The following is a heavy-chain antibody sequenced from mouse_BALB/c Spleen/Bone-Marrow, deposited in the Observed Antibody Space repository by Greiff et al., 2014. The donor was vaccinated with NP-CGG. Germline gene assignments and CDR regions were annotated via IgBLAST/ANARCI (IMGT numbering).Heavy chain of an antibody. CDR1: GFNIRDTY. J-gene: IGHJ3*01. V-gene: IGHV14-3*02. CDR2: IDPANGNT. D-gene: IGHD1-1*01. CDR3: ASYYYGSSGFAY. Sequence: VQLQQPGAELVKPGASVKLSCTASGFNIRDTYMHWVKQRPEQGLEWIGRIDPANGNTKYDPKFQGKATITADTSPNTAYLQLSSLTSEDTAVYYCASYYYGSSGFAYWGQGTLVTVSA.